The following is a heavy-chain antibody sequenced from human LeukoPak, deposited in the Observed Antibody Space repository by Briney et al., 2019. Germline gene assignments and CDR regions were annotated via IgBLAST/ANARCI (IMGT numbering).Heavy chain of an antibody. J-gene: IGHJ5*02. CDR1: GYTFTGYY. CDR3: VRDRGGWFDP. V-gene: IGHV1-18*04. D-gene: IGHD3-10*01. Sequence: ASVKVSCKASGYTFTGYYMHWVRQAPGQGLEWMGWISAYNGNTNYAQKLQGRVTMTTDTSTSTAYMELRSLRSDDTAVYYCVRDRGGWFDPWGQGTLVTVSS. CDR2: ISAYNGNT.